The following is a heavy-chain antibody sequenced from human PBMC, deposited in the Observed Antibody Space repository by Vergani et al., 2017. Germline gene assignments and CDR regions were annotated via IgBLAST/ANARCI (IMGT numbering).Heavy chain of an antibody. CDR1: GYSFTSYW. Sequence: EVPLVQSGAAVKKPGESLKISCKGSGYSFTSYWIAWVRQMPGKGLEWMGLIYPGDSDTRYSPSFQGQVTISADKSITTAYLQWSSLKASDTAMYYCARLIGGGGSGMDVWGQGTRVTVSS. J-gene: IGHJ6*02. V-gene: IGHV5-51*01. CDR3: ARLIGGGGSGMDV. CDR2: IYPGDSDT. D-gene: IGHD3-16*01.